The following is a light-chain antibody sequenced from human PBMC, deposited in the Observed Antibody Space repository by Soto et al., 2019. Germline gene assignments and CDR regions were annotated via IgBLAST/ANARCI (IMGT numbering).Light chain of an antibody. CDR3: QQLDSYPIT. CDR2: AAS. J-gene: IGKJ1*01. Sequence: DIQLTQSPSFLSASVGDRVTITCRASQGISSYLVWYQQKPGKAPKLLIYAASTLQSGVPSRFGGSGSGTEFTLTISSLQPEDFATYYCQQLDSYPITFGQGTKVEIK. CDR1: QGISSY. V-gene: IGKV1-9*01.